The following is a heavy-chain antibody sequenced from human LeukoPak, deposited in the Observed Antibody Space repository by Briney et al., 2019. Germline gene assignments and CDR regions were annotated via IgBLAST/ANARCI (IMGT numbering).Heavy chain of an antibody. D-gene: IGHD3-16*01. CDR3: AKEIGDYVWGSYSYYFDY. V-gene: IGHV3-23*01. Sequence: GGSLRLSCGASGFTFRTYAMSWVRQAPGKGLEWVSSVSGNGGSTYYADSVKGRFTISRDNSKNTLYLQMNGLRAEDTAVYYCAKEIGDYVWGSYSYYFDYWGQGTLVTVSS. J-gene: IGHJ4*02. CDR1: GFTFRTYA. CDR2: VSGNGGST.